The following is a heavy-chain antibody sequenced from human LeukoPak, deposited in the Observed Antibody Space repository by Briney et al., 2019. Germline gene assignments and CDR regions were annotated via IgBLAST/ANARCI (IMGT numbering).Heavy chain of an antibody. CDR2: IYYSGST. V-gene: IGHV4-39*07. D-gene: IGHD6-13*01. CDR3: ARDRPPSSWYAYWFDP. CDR1: GGSISSSSYY. J-gene: IGHJ5*02. Sequence: SETLSLTCTVSGGSISSSSYYWGWIRQPPGKGLEWIGSIYYSGSTYYNPSLKSRVTISVDTSKNQFSLKLSSVTAADTAVYYCARDRPPSSWYAYWFDPWGQGTLVTVSS.